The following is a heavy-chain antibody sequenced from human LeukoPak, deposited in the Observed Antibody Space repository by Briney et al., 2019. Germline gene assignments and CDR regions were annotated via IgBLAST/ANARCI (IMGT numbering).Heavy chain of an antibody. D-gene: IGHD5-18*01. J-gene: IGHJ4*02. CDR2: IIPIFGTA. V-gene: IGHV1-69*05. CDR3: AREGYSYGNYFDY. Sequence: SVKVSCEASGGTFSSYAISWVRQAPGQGLEWMGRIIPIFGTANYAQKFQGRVTITTDESTSTAYMELSSLRSEDTAVYYCAREGYSYGNYFDYWGQGTLVTVSS. CDR1: GGTFSSYA.